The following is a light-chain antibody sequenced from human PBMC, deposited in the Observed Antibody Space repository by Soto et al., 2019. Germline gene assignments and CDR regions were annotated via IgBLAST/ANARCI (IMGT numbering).Light chain of an antibody. CDR3: QQRSRPPIS. V-gene: IGKV1-39*01. J-gene: IGKJ5*01. CDR2: AAS. CDR1: QIISSY. Sequence: ENQMTQSPASGSASVGDRVSMTWLARQIISSYFNWYQQQPGIAPKLLIYAASSLQSGVPSRFSCSGSGTDFPLSISTLQPEDFATYYCQQRSRPPISFAQGTRLEI.